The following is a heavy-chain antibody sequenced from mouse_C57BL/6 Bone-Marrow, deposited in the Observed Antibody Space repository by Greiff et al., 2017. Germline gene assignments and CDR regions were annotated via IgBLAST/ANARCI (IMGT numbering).Heavy chain of an antibody. CDR1: GFSLTSHG. J-gene: IGHJ1*03. Sequence: VQLQESGPGLVQPSQSLSITCTVSGFSLTSHGVHWVRQSPGKGLEWLGVIWRGGRTDYNAAFMSRLSITKDNPKTQVFFKMNSLQADDTAIYYCAQSGSYYFSYFDVWGKGTTVTVSS. V-gene: IGHV2-5*01. CDR2: IWRGGRT. D-gene: IGHD2-12*01. CDR3: AQSGSYYFSYFDV.